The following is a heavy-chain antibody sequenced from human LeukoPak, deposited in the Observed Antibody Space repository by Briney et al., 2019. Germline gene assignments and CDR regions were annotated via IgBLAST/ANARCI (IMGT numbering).Heavy chain of an antibody. V-gene: IGHV3-7*01. CDR3: AGGPGFLIDC. CDR2: INQNGDEK. Sequence: PGGSLRLSCAASGFTLTSHAMSWVRRAPGKGLEWIANINQNGDEKHYLDSMKGRLTISRDNANNLVFLQMNSLTIEDTAVYYCAGGPGFLIDCWGHGTLVTVSS. D-gene: IGHD3-3*01. CDR1: GFTLTSHA. J-gene: IGHJ4*01.